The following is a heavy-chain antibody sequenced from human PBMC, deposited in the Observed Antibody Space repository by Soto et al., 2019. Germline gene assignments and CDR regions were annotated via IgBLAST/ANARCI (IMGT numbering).Heavy chain of an antibody. CDR2: IYHSGST. CDR1: GGSVNSAGYS. J-gene: IGHJ3*02. V-gene: IGHV4-30-2*01. CDR3: ARVPIYYDSSGFYHYGTFEI. Sequence: QLQLQESGSGLVKPSQTLSLTCAVSGGSVNSAGYSWSWIRQPPGKGLEWIGYIYHSGSTYYNPSLESRVTISLDRSNNHFSLTLSSVTAADTAVYYCARVPIYYDSSGFYHYGTFEIWGQGTMVTVSS. D-gene: IGHD3-22*01.